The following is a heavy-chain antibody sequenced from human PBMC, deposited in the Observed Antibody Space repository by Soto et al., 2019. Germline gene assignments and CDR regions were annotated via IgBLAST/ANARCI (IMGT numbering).Heavy chain of an antibody. CDR1: EDTFSSYA. D-gene: IGHD1-26*01. CDR2: IIPFFNTP. V-gene: IGHV1-69*01. J-gene: IGHJ4*02. CDR3: AGESAYGGNRLAVLY. Sequence: QVQLVQSGAEVKRPGSSVRVSCKASEDTFSSYAISWVRQAPGQGLDWMGGIIPFFNTPNYAKKFQGRVTMTADESTSTAYMELSSLRSEDTAMYYCAGESAYGGNRLAVLYWGQGTLVTVSS.